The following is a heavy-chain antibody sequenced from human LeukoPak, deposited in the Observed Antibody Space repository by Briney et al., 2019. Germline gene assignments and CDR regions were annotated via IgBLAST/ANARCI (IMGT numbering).Heavy chain of an antibody. J-gene: IGHJ3*02. CDR1: GFTFSSYS. CDR3: AGDIVNAFDI. Sequence: GGSLRLSCAASGFTFSSYSMTWVRQAPGKGLEWFSYISSSSSTIYYADSVKGRFTISRDNSKNTLYLQMNSLRAEDTAVYYCAGDIVNAFDIWGQGTMVTVSS. CDR2: ISSSSSTI. D-gene: IGHD2-15*01. V-gene: IGHV3-48*01.